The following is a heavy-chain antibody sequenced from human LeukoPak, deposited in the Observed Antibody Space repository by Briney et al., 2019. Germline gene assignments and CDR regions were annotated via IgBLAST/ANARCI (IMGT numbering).Heavy chain of an antibody. CDR1: GFTFCSYS. CDR3: ARDGSEGYGGLTAFDY. Sequence: PGGCLRLSCAASGFTFCSYSMSWVRQGPGKGLEWVSYICGSSINIYYADYVHGRFTISRENVKNSLYLRMDSLVAEDADVYYCARDGSEGYGGLTAFDYWGRGTMVTVS. CDR2: ICGSSINI. J-gene: IGHJ4*02. D-gene: IGHD4-23*01. V-gene: IGHV3-48*01.